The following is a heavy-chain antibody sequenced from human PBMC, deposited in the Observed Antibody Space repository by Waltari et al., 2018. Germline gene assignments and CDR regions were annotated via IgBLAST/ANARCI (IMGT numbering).Heavy chain of an antibody. CDR2: IYYSGST. Sequence: QLQLQESGPGLVKPSETLSLTCTVSGGSISSSSYYWGWNRQPPGKGLEWIGSIYYSGSTYYNPSLKSRVTISVDTSKNQFSLKLSSVTAADTAVYYCARDWYSSGWWYYGMDVWGQGTTVTVSS. CDR3: ARDWYSSGWWYYGMDV. V-gene: IGHV4-39*07. CDR1: GGSISSSSYY. D-gene: IGHD6-19*01. J-gene: IGHJ6*02.